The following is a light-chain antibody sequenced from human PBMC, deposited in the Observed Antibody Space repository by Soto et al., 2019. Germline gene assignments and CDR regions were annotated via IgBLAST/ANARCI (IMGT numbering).Light chain of an antibody. CDR3: QQATNFPIT. CDR1: QGISSW. CDR2: AAS. V-gene: IGKV1-12*01. Sequence: DTQMPPSPSSVTASVGYRVTITCRASQGISSWLAWYQQKPGKAPKLLIYAASSLQSGVPSRFSGSGSGTDFTLTISSLQPEDFATYYCQQATNFPITFGGGTKEDIK. J-gene: IGKJ4*01.